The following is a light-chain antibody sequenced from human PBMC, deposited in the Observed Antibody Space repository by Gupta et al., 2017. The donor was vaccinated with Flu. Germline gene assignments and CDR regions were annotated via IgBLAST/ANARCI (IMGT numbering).Light chain of an antibody. V-gene: IGLV2-14*01. CDR2: EVI. CDR3: SSYTSSNSLE. J-gene: IGLJ3*02. Sequence: QSALTQPASVSGSPGQSITISCTGTSSDVGGYNYVSWYQHHPGKAPKLMIYEVINRPSGVSNRFSGSKSGNTASLTISGLQAEDEADYYCSSYTSSNSLEFGGGTKPTVL. CDR1: SSDVGGYNY.